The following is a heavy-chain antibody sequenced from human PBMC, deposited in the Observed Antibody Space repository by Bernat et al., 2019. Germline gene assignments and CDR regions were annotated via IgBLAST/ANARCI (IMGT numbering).Heavy chain of an antibody. CDR3: VRVGFSGYDFPGDL. CDR2: IWHDGSQR. CDR1: GFIFNNYG. Sequence: QVQLVESGGGVVQPGRSLRLSCAASGFIFNNYGMHWMRQAPGKGLEWVAIIWHDGSQRNYGDSVKGRFTISRDDSKNALYLQMDSLRTEDTAVHYCVRVGFSGYDFPGDLWGQGTLVTVSS. D-gene: IGHD5-12*01. V-gene: IGHV3-33*01. J-gene: IGHJ5*02.